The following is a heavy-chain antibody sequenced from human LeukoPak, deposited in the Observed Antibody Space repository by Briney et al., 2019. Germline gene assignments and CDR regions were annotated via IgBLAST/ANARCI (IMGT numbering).Heavy chain of an antibody. D-gene: IGHD3-22*01. CDR2: ISYDGSNK. J-gene: IGHJ3*02. V-gene: IGHV3-30*14. CDR1: GFTFSSYA. CDR3: ARDNYYDSPDAFDI. Sequence: GRSLRLSCAASGFTFSSYAMHWVRQAPGKGLEWVAVISYDGSNKYYADSVKGRFTISRDNSKNTLYLQMNSLRAEDTAVYYCARDNYYDSPDAFDIWGQGTMVTVSS.